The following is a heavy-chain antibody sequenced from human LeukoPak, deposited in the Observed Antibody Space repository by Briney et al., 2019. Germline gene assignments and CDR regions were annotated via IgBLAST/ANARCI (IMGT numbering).Heavy chain of an antibody. CDR1: GGSISTITYD. J-gene: IGHJ4*02. V-gene: IGHV4-39*07. Sequence: SETLSLTCTVSGGSISTITYDWGWLRQPPGKGREWVGHMYYRGKTFYNPSLKSRVSISVDTTQNPFCLKLRSVTAADTAVYYCARLYGNYQNYLDYWGQGTLVTVSS. D-gene: IGHD1-7*01. CDR2: MYYRGKT. CDR3: ARLYGNYQNYLDY.